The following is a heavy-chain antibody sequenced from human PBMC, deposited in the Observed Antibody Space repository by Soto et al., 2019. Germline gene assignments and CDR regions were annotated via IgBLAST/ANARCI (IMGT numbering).Heavy chain of an antibody. CDR3: AKEGSRLRYFDWLPPPSEVQSGNWFDP. V-gene: IGHV3-23*01. CDR1: GFTFSSYA. Sequence: GGSLRLSCAASGFTFSSYAMSWVRQAPGKGLEWVSAISGSGGSTYYADSVKGRFTISRNNSKNTLYLQMNSLRAEDTAVYYCAKEGSRLRYFDWLPPPSEVQSGNWFDPWGQGTLVTVSS. D-gene: IGHD3-9*01. CDR2: ISGSGGST. J-gene: IGHJ5*02.